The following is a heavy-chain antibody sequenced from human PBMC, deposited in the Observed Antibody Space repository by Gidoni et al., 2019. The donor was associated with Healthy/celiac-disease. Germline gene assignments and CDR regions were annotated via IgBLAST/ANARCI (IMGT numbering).Heavy chain of an antibody. CDR3: ARDHGVVGLDAFDI. CDR1: GGTFSSYA. Sequence: QVQLVQSGAEVKKPGSSVKVSCKASGGTFSSYAISWVRQAPGQGLEWMGRIIPILGIANYAQKFQGRVTITADKSTSTAYMELSSLRSEDTAVYYCARDHGVVGLDAFDIWGQGTMVTVSS. V-gene: IGHV1-69*04. CDR2: IIPILGIA. D-gene: IGHD2-15*01. J-gene: IGHJ3*02.